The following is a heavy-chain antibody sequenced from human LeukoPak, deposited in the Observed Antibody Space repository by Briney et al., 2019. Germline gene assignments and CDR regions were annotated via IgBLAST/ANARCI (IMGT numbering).Heavy chain of an antibody. CDR3: ARRYYYNLGSFPFDF. J-gene: IGHJ4*02. V-gene: IGHV4-34*01. CDR1: GGPFSGYF. Sequence: PSETLSLTCAVPGGPFSGYFWSWIRHSSGKGLEWIGEIHNSGTTNYNPSLNSRVTISEDTSKNQFYLNLSSVTAADTAVYYCARRYYYNLGSFPFDFWGQGTLVTVSS. CDR2: IHNSGTT. D-gene: IGHD3-10*01.